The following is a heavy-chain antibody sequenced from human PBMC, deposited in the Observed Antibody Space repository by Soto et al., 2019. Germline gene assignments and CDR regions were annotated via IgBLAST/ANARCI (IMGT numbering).Heavy chain of an antibody. V-gene: IGHV1-24*01. Sequence: ASVKVSCKVSGYTLTELSMHWVRQAPGKGLEWMGGFDPEDGETIYAQKFQGRVTMTEDTSTDTAYMELSSLRSEDTAVYYCATGEIPRHNKRPEYFQHWGQGTLVTVSS. CDR3: ATGEIPRHNKRPEYFQH. CDR1: GYTLTELS. D-gene: IGHD1-20*01. J-gene: IGHJ1*01. CDR2: FDPEDGET.